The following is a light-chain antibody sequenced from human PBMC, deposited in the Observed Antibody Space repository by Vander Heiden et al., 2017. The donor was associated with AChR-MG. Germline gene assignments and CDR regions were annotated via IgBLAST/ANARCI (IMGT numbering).Light chain of an antibody. CDR3: CSCAGGSVF. CDR1: VGNSNL. Sequence: QSALTQPASVSGSPGQSITTSCTEVGNSNLVSVNQHHPGKAPIHLIYENVKRPSGVPSRFSGSRSGNTASLTISGLQADDEADYYCCSCAGGSVFFGEGTKLTVL. J-gene: IGLJ2*01. CDR2: ENV. V-gene: IGLV2-23*01.